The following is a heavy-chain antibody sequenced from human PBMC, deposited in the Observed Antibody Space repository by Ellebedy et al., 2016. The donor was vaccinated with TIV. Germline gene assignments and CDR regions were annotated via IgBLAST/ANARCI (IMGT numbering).Heavy chain of an antibody. D-gene: IGHD5-12*01. CDR1: GFAFSACW. Sequence: PGGSLRLSCTASGFAFSACWMTWVRQAPGKRLEWVASINQGGSEKLYVDSVRGRFTISRDNAKKSLYLQMNSLTDDDTAVYYCATHSGYADWGQGTPVTVS. CDR3: ATHSGYAD. CDR2: INQGGSEK. V-gene: IGHV3-7*01. J-gene: IGHJ4*02.